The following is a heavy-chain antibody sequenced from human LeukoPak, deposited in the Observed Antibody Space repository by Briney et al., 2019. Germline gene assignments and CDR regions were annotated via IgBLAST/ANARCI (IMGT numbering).Heavy chain of an antibody. Sequence: GGSLRLSCAASGFSVSSNYMSWVRQAPGKGLQWVSVIYNDGTTYYADSVKGRFTISRDNSKNMLYLQMNSLRAEDTAVYYCARDYCSGGSCDWFDPWGQGTLVTVSS. CDR2: IYNDGTT. J-gene: IGHJ5*02. V-gene: IGHV3-53*01. CDR3: ARDYCSGGSCDWFDP. D-gene: IGHD2-15*01. CDR1: GFSVSSNY.